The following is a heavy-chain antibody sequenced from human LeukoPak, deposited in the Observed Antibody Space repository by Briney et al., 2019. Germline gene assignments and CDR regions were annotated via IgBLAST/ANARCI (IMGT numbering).Heavy chain of an antibody. Sequence: SETLSLTCTVSGGSISSYYWSWIRQPPGKGLEWIGYIYYSGSTNYNPSLKSRVTMSVDTSKNQFSLKLSSVTAADTAVYYCARDLLSIVGATDLDYWGQGTLVTVSS. J-gene: IGHJ4*02. V-gene: IGHV4-59*12. CDR3: ARDLLSIVGATDLDY. D-gene: IGHD1-26*01. CDR1: GGSISSYY. CDR2: IYYSGST.